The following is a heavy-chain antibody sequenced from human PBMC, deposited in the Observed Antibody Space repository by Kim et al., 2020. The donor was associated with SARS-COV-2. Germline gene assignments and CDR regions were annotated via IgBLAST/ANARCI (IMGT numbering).Heavy chain of an antibody. J-gene: IGHJ4*02. V-gene: IGHV4-4*02. CDR3: ARDRGVGRAYYFDS. D-gene: IGHD1-26*01. CDR2: IYHNGAS. Sequence: SETLSLTCTVSGVSISNTNWWNWVRQSPGQGLEWIGEIYHNGASNYNPSLKSRVTMSVDESKNQFSLSLSSVTAADTAVYYCARDRGVGRAYYFDSWGQGALVTVSS. CDR1: GVSISNTNW.